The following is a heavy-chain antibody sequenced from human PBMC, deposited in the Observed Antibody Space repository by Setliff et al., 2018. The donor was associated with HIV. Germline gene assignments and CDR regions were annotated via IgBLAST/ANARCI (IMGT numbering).Heavy chain of an antibody. J-gene: IGHJ6*03. Sequence: SGPTLVNPTQTLTLTCTFSGFSLSTSGVCVGWIRQPPGKALEWLALIYWDDDKRYSPSLKSRLTITKDTSKNQVVLTMTNMDPVDTATYYCARILQDPFSHFYYYFYMDAWGKGTTVTVSS. V-gene: IGHV2-5*02. CDR2: IYWDDDK. CDR1: GFSLSTSGVC. CDR3: ARILQDPFSHFYYYFYMDA. D-gene: IGHD3-3*02.